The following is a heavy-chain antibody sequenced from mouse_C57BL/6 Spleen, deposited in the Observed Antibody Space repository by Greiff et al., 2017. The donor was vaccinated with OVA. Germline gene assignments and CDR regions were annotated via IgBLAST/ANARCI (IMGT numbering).Heavy chain of an antibody. Sequence: EVKLMESGGGLVKPGGSLKLSCAASGFTFSSYAMSWVRQTPEKRLEWVATISDGGSYTCYPDNVKGRFTISRDNAKNTLYLQMSHLKSEDTAMYYCAREEDGNSRPYCDYWGQGTTLTVSS. CDR1: GFTFSSYA. J-gene: IGHJ2*01. CDR2: ISDGGSYT. D-gene: IGHD2-1*01. CDR3: AREEDGNSRPYCDY. V-gene: IGHV5-4*01.